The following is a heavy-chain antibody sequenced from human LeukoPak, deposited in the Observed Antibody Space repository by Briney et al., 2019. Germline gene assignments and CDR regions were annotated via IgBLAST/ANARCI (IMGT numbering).Heavy chain of an antibody. CDR1: GGTFSSYT. J-gene: IGHJ5*02. D-gene: IGHD2-15*01. V-gene: IGHV1-69*05. CDR3: ARWPRIGDFDP. CDR2: IIPIFGTA. Sequence: ASVKVSCKASGGTFSSYTISWVRQAPGQGLEWMGGIIPIFGTANYAQKFQGRVTITTDESTSTAYMELRSLRSDDTAVYYCARWPRIGDFDPWGQGTLVTVSS.